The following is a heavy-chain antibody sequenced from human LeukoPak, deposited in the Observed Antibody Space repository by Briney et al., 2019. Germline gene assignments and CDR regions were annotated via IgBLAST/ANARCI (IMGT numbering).Heavy chain of an antibody. V-gene: IGHV3-21*01. Sequence: GGSLRLSCAASGFSFSSYTMKWVRQAPGKGLEWVSSITRSSIYTYYGDSVKGRFTISRDNAKNSLYRQMSSLRAEDTAVYYCARALNLRTRGGVFHWGQGTLVTVSS. CDR2: ITRSSIYT. CDR1: GFSFSSYT. J-gene: IGHJ4*02. D-gene: IGHD2-21*01. CDR3: ARALNLRTRGGVFH.